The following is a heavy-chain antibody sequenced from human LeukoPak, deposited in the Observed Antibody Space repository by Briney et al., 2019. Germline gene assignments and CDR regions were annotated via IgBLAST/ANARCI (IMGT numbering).Heavy chain of an antibody. J-gene: IGHJ3*02. CDR3: ARESASGFPAAFDI. V-gene: IGHV3-74*01. CDR1: GFTISTYW. Sequence: GGSLRLSCAASGFTISTYWMHWVRQAPGKGLVWVSRINGEGRSTSHADSVKGRFTISRDNAKNSLYLQMSSLRVEDTAVYYCARESASGFPAAFDIWGQGTMVTVSS. CDR2: INGEGRST. D-gene: IGHD3-22*01.